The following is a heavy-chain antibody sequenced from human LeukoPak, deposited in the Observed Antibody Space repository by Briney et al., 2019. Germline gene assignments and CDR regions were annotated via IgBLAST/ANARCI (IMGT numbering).Heavy chain of an antibody. V-gene: IGHV3-30-3*01. J-gene: IGHJ4*02. CDR2: ISYDGTNK. Sequence: PGRSLRLSCAASGFTFTNYALHWVRQAPGKGLEWVAVISYDGTNKYYADSVKGRFTISRDKSKNTLSLQMNSLRAEDTALYYCARGFVLGAAKNYFDYWGQGALVTVSS. CDR1: GFTFTNYA. CDR3: ARGFVLGAAKNYFDY. D-gene: IGHD2-21*02.